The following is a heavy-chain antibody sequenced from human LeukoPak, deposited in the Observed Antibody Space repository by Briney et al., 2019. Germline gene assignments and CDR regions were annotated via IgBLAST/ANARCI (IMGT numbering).Heavy chain of an antibody. CDR2: ISYDGSNK. D-gene: IGHD2-2*01. CDR3: ARDLDCSSTSCYGGFCFDY. J-gene: IGHJ4*02. CDR1: GFTFSSYA. Sequence: GASLRLSCAASGFTFSSYAMHWVRQAPGKGLEWVAVISYDGSNKYYADSVKGRFTISRDNSKNTLYLQMNSLRAEDTAVYYCARDLDCSSTSCYGGFCFDYWGQGTLVTVSS. V-gene: IGHV3-30*04.